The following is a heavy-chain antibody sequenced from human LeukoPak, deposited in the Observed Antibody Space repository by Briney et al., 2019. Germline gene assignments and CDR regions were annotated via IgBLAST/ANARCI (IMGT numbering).Heavy chain of an antibody. D-gene: IGHD5-18*01. CDR3: EKGGGYKSTYYFDY. Sequence: GGSLRLSCAAPDLSFSSYAMRWVRQAPGKGLEWGSGVDISGGSTYSADSVKGRFTISRDNSKNTLYLHMKSLRGEDTAVYYCEKGGGYKSTYYFDYWGQGTLVTVSS. J-gene: IGHJ4*02. CDR2: VDISGGST. V-gene: IGHV3-23*01. CDR1: DLSFSSYA.